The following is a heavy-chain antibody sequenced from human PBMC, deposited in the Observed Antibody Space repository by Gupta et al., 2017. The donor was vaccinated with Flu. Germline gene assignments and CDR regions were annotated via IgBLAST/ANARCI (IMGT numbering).Heavy chain of an antibody. CDR2: INSDGSST. CDR1: GFTFNHYW. J-gene: IGHJ4*02. Sequence: EVQLVESGGDLVQPGGSLRLSCAASGFTFNHYWRPWVGQVPGKGLVWVSRINSDGSSTSYANSVKGRVTISIDNAKNTLYLQMNSLRAEDTAVYYCARDQEHCTGGYCYNEYWGQGTLVTVSS. D-gene: IGHD2-15*01. V-gene: IGHV3-74*01. CDR3: ARDQEHCTGGYCYNEY.